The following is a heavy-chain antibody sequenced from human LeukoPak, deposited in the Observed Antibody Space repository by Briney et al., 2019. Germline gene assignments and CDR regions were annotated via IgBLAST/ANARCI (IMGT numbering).Heavy chain of an antibody. Sequence: ASVKVSCKASGYSFTSNYIHWVRQAPGQGLERMGMIYPRDGSTSYAQKFQGRATVTRDTSTSTVHMELSGLRSEDTAVYYCARDQEAFDYWGQGTLVTVSS. CDR3: ARDQEAFDY. J-gene: IGHJ4*02. V-gene: IGHV1-46*01. CDR1: GYSFTSNY. CDR2: IYPRDGST.